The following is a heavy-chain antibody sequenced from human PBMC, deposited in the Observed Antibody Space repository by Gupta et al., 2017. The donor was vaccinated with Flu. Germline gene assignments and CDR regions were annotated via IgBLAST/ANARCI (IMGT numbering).Heavy chain of an antibody. CDR3: ARHKSAVTV. Sequence: QLQLQESGPGLVKPSETVSLTCTVSGGSIVGSSFFWGWIRQTPGTGLEWFGSIHYSGTTYYNTSLNSRLTVSVDTSKNQYSLRLTSVTAADTAIYYCARHKSAVTVWGQGTLVTVSS. J-gene: IGHJ3*01. CDR1: GGSIVGSSFF. V-gene: IGHV4-39*01. CDR2: IHYSGTT. D-gene: IGHD6-19*01.